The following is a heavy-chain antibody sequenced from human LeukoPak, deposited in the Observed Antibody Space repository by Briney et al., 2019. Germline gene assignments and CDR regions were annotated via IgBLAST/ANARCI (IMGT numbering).Heavy chain of an antibody. CDR1: GFTFSSYS. CDR2: ISSSSSYI. D-gene: IGHD6-19*01. CDR3: AKDIAVVSFDY. Sequence: GGSLRLSCAASGFTFSSYSMDWVRQAPGKGLEWVSSISSSSSYIYYADSVKGRFTISRDNAKNSLYLQMNSLRAEDTAVYYCAKDIAVVSFDYWGQGTLVNVSS. V-gene: IGHV3-21*01. J-gene: IGHJ4*02.